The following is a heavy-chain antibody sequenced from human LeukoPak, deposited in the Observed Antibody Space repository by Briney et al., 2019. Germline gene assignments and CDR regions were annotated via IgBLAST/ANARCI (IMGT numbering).Heavy chain of an antibody. J-gene: IGHJ4*02. D-gene: IGHD4-11*01. CDR3: ARRTSSNYVDY. V-gene: IGHV4-59*01. CDR1: GGSFSNYY. Sequence: SETLSLTCTVSGGSFSNYYWSWIRQSPGKGLEWIGYIYHTGSANYSPSLKSRVSISIDTSKSQFSLRLISVTAADTAVYYCARRTSSNYVDYWGQGTLVIVSS. CDR2: IYHTGSA.